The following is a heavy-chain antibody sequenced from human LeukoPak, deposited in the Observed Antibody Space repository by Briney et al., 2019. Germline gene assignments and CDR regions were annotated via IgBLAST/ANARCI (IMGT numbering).Heavy chain of an antibody. V-gene: IGHV4-39*01. CDR2: IYYSGST. D-gene: IGHD6-13*01. CDR1: GGSISSSSYY. Sequence: SETLSLTCTVSGGSISSSSYYWRWIRQPPGKGLEWIGSIYYSGSTYYNPSLKSRVTISVDTSKNQFSLKLSSVTAADTAVYYCATLGVISSSPVDYWGQGTLVTVSS. J-gene: IGHJ4*02. CDR3: ATLGVISSSPVDY.